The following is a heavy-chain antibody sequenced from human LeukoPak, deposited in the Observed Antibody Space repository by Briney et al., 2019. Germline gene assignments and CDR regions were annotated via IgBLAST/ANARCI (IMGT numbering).Heavy chain of an antibody. V-gene: IGHV4-34*01. D-gene: IGHD5-24*01. J-gene: IGHJ4*02. CDR2: INHSRST. CDR3: ARSRGWLQSHPLGY. CDR1: GGSFSGYY. Sequence: KASETLSLTCAVYGGSFSGYYWTWIRPPPGKGLEWIGEINHSRSTKYSPSLKSRVAISVDTSKNQFSLKLSSVTAADTAVYYCARSRGWLQSHPLGYWGQGTLVTVSS.